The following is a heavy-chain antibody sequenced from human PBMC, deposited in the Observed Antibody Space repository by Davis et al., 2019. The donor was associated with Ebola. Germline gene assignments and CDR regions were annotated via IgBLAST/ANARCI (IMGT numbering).Heavy chain of an antibody. V-gene: IGHV4-59*01. CDR1: GGSISGYQ. D-gene: IGHD7-27*01. CDR3: ARDHWGSLDY. CDR2: IFNSGTA. Sequence: MPSETLSLTCTVSGGSISGYQWAWIRQPPGKGLDYVGHIFNSGTAIYNSALKSRVTISLDKSSKQFSLKLNSVTTADTAVYFCARDHWGSLDYWGQGTLVTVSS. J-gene: IGHJ4*02.